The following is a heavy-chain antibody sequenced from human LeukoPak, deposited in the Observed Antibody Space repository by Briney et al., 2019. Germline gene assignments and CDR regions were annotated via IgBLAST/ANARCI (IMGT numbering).Heavy chain of an antibody. CDR1: GYSFSDYY. J-gene: IGHJ5*02. CDR3: ARPLGSLKEYWWFDP. V-gene: IGHV1-2*02. CDR2: INPKSGGT. Sequence: GASVKVSCTASGYSFSDYYIHWLRQAPGQGLEWMGWINPKSGGTNYAQNFQGRVTMTRDTSSTTVYMELTRLISDDTAVYYCARPLGSLKEYWWFDPWGQGTLVTVSS. D-gene: IGHD2/OR15-2a*01.